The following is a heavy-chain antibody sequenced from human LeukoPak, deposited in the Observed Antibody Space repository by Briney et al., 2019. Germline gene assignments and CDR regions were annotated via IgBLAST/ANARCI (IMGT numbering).Heavy chain of an antibody. J-gene: IGHJ4*02. Sequence: ASVKVSCKASGYTFTSYDINWVRQATGQGREWMGWMNPNSGNTGYAQKFQGRVTITRNTSISTAYMELSSLRSEDTAVYYCARAHSSSWYFSDWGQGTLVTVSS. CDR2: MNPNSGNT. D-gene: IGHD6-13*01. V-gene: IGHV1-8*03. CDR3: ARAHSSSWYFSD. CDR1: GYTFTSYD.